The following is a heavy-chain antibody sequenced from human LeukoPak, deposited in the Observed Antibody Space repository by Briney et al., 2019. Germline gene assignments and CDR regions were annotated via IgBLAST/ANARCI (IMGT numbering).Heavy chain of an antibody. CDR2: IYYSGST. D-gene: IGHD4-17*01. Sequence: KPSETLSLXCTVSGDSISSYYWSWIRQPPGKELEWIGYIYYSGSTNYNPSLKSRVTISVDTSKNQFSLKLSSVTAADTAVYYRAREGLGYGDYGFDPWGQGTLVTVSS. CDR1: GDSISSYY. CDR3: AREGLGYGDYGFDP. J-gene: IGHJ5*02. V-gene: IGHV4-59*01.